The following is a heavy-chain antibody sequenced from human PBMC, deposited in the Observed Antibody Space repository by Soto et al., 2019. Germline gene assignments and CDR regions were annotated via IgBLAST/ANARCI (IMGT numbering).Heavy chain of an antibody. V-gene: IGHV3-48*02. J-gene: IGHJ4*02. CDR3: ARGRVGTAYFDY. Sequence: GGSLRLSCAASGFTFTSNSMNWVRQAPGKGLEWISYITSSSSTIYYADSVKGRFTISRDNAKNSLYLQMNSLRDDDTAVYYCARGRVGTAYFDYWGQGALVTVST. CDR1: GFTFTSNS. CDR2: ITSSSSTI. D-gene: IGHD2-21*02.